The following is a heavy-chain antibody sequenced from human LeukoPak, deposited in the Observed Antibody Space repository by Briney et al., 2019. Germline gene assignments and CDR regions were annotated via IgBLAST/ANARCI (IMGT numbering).Heavy chain of an antibody. CDR1: GYTFTSYG. CDR2: ISAYNGNT. V-gene: IGHV1-18*01. D-gene: IGHD1-7*01. CDR3: ARVRKLELREDY. J-gene: IGHJ4*02. Sequence: ASVKVSCKASGYTFTSYGISWVRQAPGQGLEWMGWISAYNGNTNYTQKLQGRVTMTTDTSTSTAYMELRSLRSDDTAVYYCARVRKLELREDYWGQGTLVTVSS.